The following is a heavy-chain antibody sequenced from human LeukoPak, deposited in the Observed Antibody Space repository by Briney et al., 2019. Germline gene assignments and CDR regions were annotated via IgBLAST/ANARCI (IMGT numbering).Heavy chain of an antibody. CDR2: INGDGSTT. CDR3: TRRVDATRWYDP. J-gene: IGHJ5*02. CDR1: GFTFSTYW. V-gene: IGHV3-74*01. D-gene: IGHD2-15*01. Sequence: PGGSLRLSCAASGFTFSTYWMHWVRQAPEEGLVWVSRINGDGSTTNYADSVKGRFTISRDNAKNTLYLQMNSLRAEDTAVYYSTRRVDATRWYDPWGQGTLVTVSS.